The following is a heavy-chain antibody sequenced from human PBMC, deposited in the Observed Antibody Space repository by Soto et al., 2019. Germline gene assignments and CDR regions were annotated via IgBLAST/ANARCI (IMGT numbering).Heavy chain of an antibody. CDR3: ARSSTSANYFDY. CDR1: GGSISSGGYY. Sequence: QVQLQESGPGLVKPSQTLSLTCTVSGGSISSGGYYWSWIRQHPGKGLEWIGYIYYSGSTYYNPSLKSRITISVDTSKNQFSLKLSSVTAADTAVYYCARSSTSANYFDYWGQGTLVTVSS. CDR2: IYYSGST. D-gene: IGHD2-2*01. J-gene: IGHJ4*02. V-gene: IGHV4-31*03.